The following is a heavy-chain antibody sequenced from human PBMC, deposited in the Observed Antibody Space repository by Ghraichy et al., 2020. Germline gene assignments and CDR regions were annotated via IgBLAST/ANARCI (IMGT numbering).Heavy chain of an antibody. V-gene: IGHV4-4*02. CDR3: ARGTMIVVIVPGGYGMDV. J-gene: IGHJ6*02. CDR1: GGSISSSSW. D-gene: IGHD3-22*01. CDR2: IYHTGTT. Sequence: SETLSLTCAVSGGSISSSSWWTWVRQPPGKGLEWIGDIYHTGTTNYNATLKSRVTISVDKSNSQFSLKLSSVTAADTAMYYCARGTMIVVIVPGGYGMDVWGQGTTVTVSS.